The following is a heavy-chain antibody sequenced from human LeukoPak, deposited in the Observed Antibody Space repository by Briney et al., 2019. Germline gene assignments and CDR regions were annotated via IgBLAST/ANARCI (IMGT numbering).Heavy chain of an antibody. CDR2: IYHSGST. Sequence: SETLSLTCTVSGGSISSNSYYWGWIRQPPGKGLKWIGSIYHSGSTYYNPSLKSRVTISVDTSKNQFSLKLSSVTAADTAVYYCARDRRAFDYWGQGTLVTVSS. CDR3: ARDRRAFDY. V-gene: IGHV4-39*07. J-gene: IGHJ4*02. CDR1: GGSISSNSYY.